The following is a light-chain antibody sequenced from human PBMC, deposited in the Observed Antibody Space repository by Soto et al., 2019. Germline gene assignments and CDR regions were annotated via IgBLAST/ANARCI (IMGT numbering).Light chain of an antibody. V-gene: IGLV1-44*01. CDR3: AAWDDRLNGYV. J-gene: IGLJ1*01. CDR1: SSNIGSDT. Sequence: QSVLTQPPSASGTPGQRVTISCSGSSSNIGSDTVNWYQQLPGTAPKILLYSNNQRTSGIPDRFSGSTVSTSASLAISGLQSEDEADYYCAAWDDRLNGYVCGTGTKVTVL. CDR2: SNN.